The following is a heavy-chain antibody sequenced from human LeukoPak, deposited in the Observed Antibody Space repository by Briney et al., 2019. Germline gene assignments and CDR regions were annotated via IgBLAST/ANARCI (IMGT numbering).Heavy chain of an antibody. CDR3: ARHGSGYLFDH. CDR2: IKQDGSEK. J-gene: IGHJ4*02. D-gene: IGHD3-22*01. V-gene: IGHV3-7*01. CDR1: GFTFSSYW. Sequence: PGGSLRLSCAASGFTFSSYWMSWVRQAPGKGLEWVANIKQDGSEKYYVDSVRGRFTISRDNAKNSLYLQMNSLRAEDTAVYYCARHGSGYLFDHWGQGTLVTVSS.